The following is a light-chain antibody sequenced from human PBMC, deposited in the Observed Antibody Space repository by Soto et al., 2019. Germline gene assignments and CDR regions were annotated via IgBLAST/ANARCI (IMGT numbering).Light chain of an antibody. V-gene: IGKV1-39*01. CDR3: QKSYNTPWT. J-gene: IGKJ1*01. CDR1: QNIWSY. Sequence: DIQMTQSPSSLSASVGDRVTITCRANQNIWSYLVWYQHKLGQAPRLLIHAASTLASGVPSRFRSSESGPDFPLTISGLEHEDSANYYCQKSYNTPWTFGQGTKVEIK. CDR2: AAS.